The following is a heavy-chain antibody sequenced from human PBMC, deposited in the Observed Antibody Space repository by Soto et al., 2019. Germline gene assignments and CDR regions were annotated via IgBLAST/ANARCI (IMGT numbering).Heavy chain of an antibody. CDR1: GGTFSSYA. Sequence: QVQLVQSGAEVKKPGSSVKVSCKASGGTFSSYAISWVRQAPGQGLEWMGGIIPIFGTANYAQKFQGRVTITADKSTSTAYMELSSLRSEDTAVYYCAREITMVRGVIQIYYYYYGMDVCGQGPTVTVSS. J-gene: IGHJ6*02. CDR3: AREITMVRGVIQIYYYYYGMDV. V-gene: IGHV1-69*06. CDR2: IIPIFGTA. D-gene: IGHD3-10*01.